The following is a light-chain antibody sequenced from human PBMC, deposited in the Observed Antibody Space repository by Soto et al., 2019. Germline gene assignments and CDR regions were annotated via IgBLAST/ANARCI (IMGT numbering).Light chain of an antibody. CDR3: SSYTTISTRYV. Sequence: ALTQPASVSGSPGQSITLSCTGTSSDVGNYNYVSWYQQHPGKAPKLMIFEVSNRPSGVSNRFSGSKSGNTASLTISGLQAEDEADYYCSSYTTISTRYVFGTGTKVTVL. CDR2: EVS. J-gene: IGLJ1*01. V-gene: IGLV2-14*01. CDR1: SSDVGNYNY.